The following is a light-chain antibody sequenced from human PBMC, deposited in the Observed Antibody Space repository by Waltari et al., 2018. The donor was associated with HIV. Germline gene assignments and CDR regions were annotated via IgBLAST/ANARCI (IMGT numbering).Light chain of an antibody. CDR1: SRDAGGYNY. Sequence: QSALTPPASVSGSPGQSITISCPGTSRDAGGYNYVSWYQRHPGKAPKLIIYDVSNRPSVVYNRFSGSKSGNRASLTISGLQAEDGADYYCSSYTSSSTRVFGGGTTVTV. V-gene: IGLV2-14*03. J-gene: IGLJ3*02. CDR3: SSYTSSSTRV. CDR2: DVS.